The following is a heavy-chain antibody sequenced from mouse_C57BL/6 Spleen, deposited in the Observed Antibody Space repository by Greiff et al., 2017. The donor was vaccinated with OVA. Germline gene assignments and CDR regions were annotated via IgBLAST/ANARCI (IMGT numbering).Heavy chain of an antibody. Sequence: VQLQQSGPELVKPGASVKISCKASGYTFTDYYMNWVKQSHGKSLEWIGDINPNNGGTSYNQKFKGKATLTVDKSSSTAYMELRSLTSEDSAVYYCARGRVFDYWGQGTTLTVSS. CDR3: ARGRVFDY. V-gene: IGHV1-26*01. J-gene: IGHJ2*01. CDR1: GYTFTDYY. CDR2: INPNNGGT.